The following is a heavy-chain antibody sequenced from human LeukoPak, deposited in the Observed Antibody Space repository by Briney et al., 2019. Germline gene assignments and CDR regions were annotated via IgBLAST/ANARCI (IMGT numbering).Heavy chain of an antibody. CDR3: AKDLPGDYYHYMDV. Sequence: GGTLRLSCAASGFTFSSYGMSWVRQAPGKGLEWVSAISGSGGSTYYADSVKGRFTISRDNSKNTLYLQMNSLRAEDTAVYYCAKDLPGDYYHYMDVWGKGTTVTISS. CDR2: ISGSGGST. J-gene: IGHJ6*03. V-gene: IGHV3-23*01. CDR1: GFTFSSYG. D-gene: IGHD3-10*01.